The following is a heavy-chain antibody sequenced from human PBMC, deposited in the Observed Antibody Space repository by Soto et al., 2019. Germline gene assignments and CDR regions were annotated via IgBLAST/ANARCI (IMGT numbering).Heavy chain of an antibody. CDR1: GGSISSYY. CDR3: ASGAFEYSSSWYYFDY. Sequence: PSETLSLTCTVSGGSISSYYWSWIRQPPGKGLEWIGYIYYSGSTNYNPSLKSRVTISVDTSKNQFSLKLSSVTAADTAVYYCASGAFEYSSSWYYFDYWGQGTLVTVSS. D-gene: IGHD6-13*01. CDR2: IYYSGST. V-gene: IGHV4-59*01. J-gene: IGHJ4*02.